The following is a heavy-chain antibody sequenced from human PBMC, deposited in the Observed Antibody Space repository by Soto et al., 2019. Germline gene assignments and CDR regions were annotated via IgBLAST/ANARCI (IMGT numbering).Heavy chain of an antibody. CDR1: VFTXSSYS. J-gene: IGHJ5*02. CDR3: AREPLPEWWFDP. D-gene: IGHD2-8*01. Sequence: GSLRRSCAASVFTXSSYSMNWVREAPGKGLEWVSSISSSSSYIYYADSVKVRFTISRDNAKNSLYLQMNSLRAEDTAVYYCAREPLPEWWFDPWGQGTLVTVSS. V-gene: IGHV3-21*01. CDR2: ISSSSSYI.